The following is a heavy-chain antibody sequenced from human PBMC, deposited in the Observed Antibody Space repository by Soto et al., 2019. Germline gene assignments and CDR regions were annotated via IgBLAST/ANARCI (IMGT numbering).Heavy chain of an antibody. Sequence: PSQTLSLTCAISGDSVSSNSAAWNWIRQSPSRGLEWLGRTYYRSKWYNDYAVSVKSRITINPDTSKNQFSLQLNSVTPEDTAVYYCARAQGGVEPVASTVNYYYYVMDFRGQGTTVTVSS. CDR2: TYYRSKWYN. V-gene: IGHV6-1*01. J-gene: IGHJ6*02. CDR3: ARAQGGVEPVASTVNYYYYVMDF. CDR1: GDSVSSNSAA. D-gene: IGHD5-12*01.